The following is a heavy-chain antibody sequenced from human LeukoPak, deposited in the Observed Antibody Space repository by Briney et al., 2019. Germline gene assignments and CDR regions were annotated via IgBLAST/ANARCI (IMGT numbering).Heavy chain of an antibody. J-gene: IGHJ4*02. V-gene: IGHV4-39*01. CDR1: GGSISSSSYY. Sequence: SETLSLTCTVSGGSISSSSYYWGWIRQPPGQGLEWIGSIYYSGSTYYNPSLKSRVTISVDTSKNQFSLKLSSVTAADTAVYYCARLTGIAVAQKWGQGTLVTVSS. CDR2: IYYSGST. CDR3: ARLTGIAVAQK. D-gene: IGHD6-19*01.